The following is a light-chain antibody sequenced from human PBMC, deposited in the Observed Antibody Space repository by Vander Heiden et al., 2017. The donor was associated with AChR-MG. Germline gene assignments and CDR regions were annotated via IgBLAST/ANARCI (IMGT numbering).Light chain of an antibody. V-gene: IGKV1-5*03. Sequence: DIQMTQSPSILSASVGDEVTITCRASQSITTWLAWFQQKPGKAPKLLIYKASNLQSGVPSRFSGSGSGTDFTLTISSLQADDFATYYCQQDATYRTFGQGTKVEIK. J-gene: IGKJ1*01. CDR1: QSITTW. CDR2: KAS. CDR3: QQDATYRT.